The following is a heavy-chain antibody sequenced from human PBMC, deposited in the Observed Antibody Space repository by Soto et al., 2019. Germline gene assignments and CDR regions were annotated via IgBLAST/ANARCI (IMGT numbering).Heavy chain of an antibody. CDR1: GFTFSNAW. J-gene: IGHJ6*02. D-gene: IGHD6-19*01. V-gene: IGHV3-15*07. CDR2: TKSKTDGGTT. CDR3: TTDPTGGSGWYFGDYYYGMDV. Sequence: LSCAASGFTFSNAWMNWVRQAPGKGLEWVGRTKSKTDGGTTDYAAPVKGRFTISRDDSKNTLYLQMNSLKTEDTAVYYCTTDPTGGSGWYFGDYYYGMDVWGQGTTVTVSS.